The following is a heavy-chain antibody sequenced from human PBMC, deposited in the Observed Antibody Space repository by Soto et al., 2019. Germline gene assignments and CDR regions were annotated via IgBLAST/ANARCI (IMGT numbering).Heavy chain of an antibody. V-gene: IGHV6-1*01. Sequence: SPTLSLTCAISGDSVSSNSAAWNWIRQSPSRGLEWLGRTYYRSKWYNDYAVSVKSRITINPDTSKNQFSLQLNSVSPEDTAVYYWARAGSIAAPVRAFEIWGQGTRVTVSS. J-gene: IGHJ3*02. CDR1: GDSVSSNSAA. CDR3: ARAGSIAAPVRAFEI. D-gene: IGHD6-6*01. CDR2: TYYRSKWYN.